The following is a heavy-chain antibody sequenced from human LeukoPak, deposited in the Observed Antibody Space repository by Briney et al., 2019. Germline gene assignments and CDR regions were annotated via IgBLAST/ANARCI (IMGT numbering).Heavy chain of an antibody. CDR2: IYYSGST. CDR1: GGSISSYY. D-gene: IGHD5-18*01. Sequence: SETLSLTCTVSGGSISSYYWSWIRQPPGKGLEWIGYIYYSGSTNYNPSFKSRVTISVDTSKNQFSLKLSSVTAADTAVYYCARGKYSYGPRGEYYYYMDVWGKGTTVTISS. CDR3: ARGKYSYGPRGEYYYYMDV. J-gene: IGHJ6*03. V-gene: IGHV4-59*01.